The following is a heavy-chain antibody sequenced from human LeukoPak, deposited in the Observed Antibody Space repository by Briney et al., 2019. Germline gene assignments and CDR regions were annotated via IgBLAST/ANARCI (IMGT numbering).Heavy chain of an antibody. CDR1: GGSISSYY. D-gene: IGHD3-9*01. Sequence: SETLSLTCTVSGGSISSYYGSWIRQPPGKGLEWIGYIYYSGSTNYNPSLKSRVTISVDTSKNQFSLKLSSVTAADTAVYYCARNHFDWLSSANYGMDVWGQGTTVTVSS. CDR3: ARNHFDWLSSANYGMDV. V-gene: IGHV4-59*08. J-gene: IGHJ6*02. CDR2: IYYSGST.